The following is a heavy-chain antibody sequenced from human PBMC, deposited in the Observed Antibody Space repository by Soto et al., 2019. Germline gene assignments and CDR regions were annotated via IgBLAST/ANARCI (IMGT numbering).Heavy chain of an antibody. Sequence: EVQLVESGGGLVQPGGSLRLSCEASAFTLSNYWMSWVRQAPGKGLEWVANIKTDGSEKYYVDSVKGRVTISRDNNKKSLDLQMRTLRPEDTAIYGSAPGYEFGFDTWGQGTLVTVSS. V-gene: IGHV3-7*01. D-gene: IGHD2-2*01. CDR1: AFTLSNYW. J-gene: IGHJ3*02. CDR3: APGYEFGFDT. CDR2: IKTDGSEK.